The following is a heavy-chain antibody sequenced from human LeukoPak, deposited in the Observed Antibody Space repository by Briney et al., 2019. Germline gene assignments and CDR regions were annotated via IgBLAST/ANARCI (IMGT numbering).Heavy chain of an antibody. J-gene: IGHJ3*02. CDR1: GFTFSSYG. D-gene: IGHD1-26*01. CDR3: AKDQEWELRGDAFDI. CDR2: ISYDGSNK. V-gene: IGHV3-30*18. Sequence: PGGSLRLSCAASGFTFSSYGMHWVRRAPGKGLEWVAVISYDGSNKYYADSVKGRFTISRDNSKNTLYLQMNSLRAEDTAVYYCAKDQEWELRGDAFDIWGQGTMVTVSS.